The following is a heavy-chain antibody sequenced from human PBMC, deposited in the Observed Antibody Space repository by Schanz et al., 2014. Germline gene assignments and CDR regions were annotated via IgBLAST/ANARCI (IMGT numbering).Heavy chain of an antibody. CDR1: GYTFTGYD. CDR2: MNPNSGNT. D-gene: IGHD3-22*01. Sequence: QVQLVQSGAEVKKPGASVKVSCKASGYTFTGYDINWVRQATGQGLEWMGWMNPNSGNTGYAQKCQGRVTMTRNTSISTAYMDLSSLRSEDTAVYYCARGQYYYDSSGYLQNDYWGQGTLVTVSS. CDR3: ARGQYYYDSSGYLQNDY. V-gene: IGHV1-8*01. J-gene: IGHJ4*02.